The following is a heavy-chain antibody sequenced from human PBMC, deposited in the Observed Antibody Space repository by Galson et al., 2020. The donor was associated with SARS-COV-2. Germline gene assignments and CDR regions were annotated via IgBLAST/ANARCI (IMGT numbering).Heavy chain of an antibody. CDR1: PGFISSSSYY. CDR3: ARKTSTYDY. D-gene: IGHD3-16*01. V-gene: IGHV4-39*07. CDR2: IYFTGRT. J-gene: IGHJ4*02. Sequence: ASETLSLTCSVSPGFISSSSYYWGWIRQTPGKGLEWIGSIYFTGRTFYNPSLESRVTISIDTSKNQFSLRLSSVTAADSAVYFSARKTSTYDYWGQGALVTV.